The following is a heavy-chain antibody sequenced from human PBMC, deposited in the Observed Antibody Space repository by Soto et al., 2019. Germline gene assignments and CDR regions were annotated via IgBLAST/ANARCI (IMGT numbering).Heavy chain of an antibody. CDR2: INPYNGAT. J-gene: IGHJ6*02. CDR1: GYTFTDYH. CDR3: ATTLGQYSSAWQKLDV. D-gene: IGHD6-19*01. V-gene: IGHV1-2*02. Sequence: ASVKVSCKASGYTFTDYHVHWVRQAPGQGLEWMGWINPYNGATNYAQKFQGRVSLTRDTSISTAHLELNSLKSDDTAMYYCATTLGQYSSAWQKLDVWGQGTTVTVSS.